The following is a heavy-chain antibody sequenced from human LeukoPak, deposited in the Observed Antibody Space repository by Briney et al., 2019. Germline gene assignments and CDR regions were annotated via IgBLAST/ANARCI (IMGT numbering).Heavy chain of an antibody. CDR3: ARTPLRFLARSSMGASYFDF. J-gene: IGHJ4*02. CDR2: INHSGST. CDR1: GGSFSGYY. Sequence: SETLSLTCAVYGGSFSGYYWSWIRQPPGKGLEWIGEINHSGSTNYNPSLKSRVTISVDTSKNQFSLKLSSVTAADTAVYYCARTPLRFLARSSMGASYFDFWGRGTLVTVSS. D-gene: IGHD3-3*01. V-gene: IGHV4-34*01.